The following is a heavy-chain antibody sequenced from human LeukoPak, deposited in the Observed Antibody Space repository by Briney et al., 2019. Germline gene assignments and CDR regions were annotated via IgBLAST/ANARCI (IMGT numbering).Heavy chain of an antibody. D-gene: IGHD2-15*01. CDR2: INQSGST. Sequence: EPSETLSLTCALYGRSFSGYYWSWVRQPPGKGREWIGEINQSGSTNYHPSLKSRVTISVDTSKNQFSLTLSSVSAAHTAVYYCARERGADVDCRGASCYPYYYYYYGMDVWGQGTTVTASS. CDR3: ARERGADVDCRGASCYPYYYYYYGMDV. J-gene: IGHJ6*02. V-gene: IGHV4-34*01. CDR1: GRSFSGYY.